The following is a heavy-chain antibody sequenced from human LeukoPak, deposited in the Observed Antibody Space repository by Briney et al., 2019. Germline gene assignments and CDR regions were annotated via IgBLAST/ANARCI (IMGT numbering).Heavy chain of an antibody. CDR3: ARVKYCSRTSCSYYGMDV. Sequence: VQPGGSLRLSCAASGFSFSSYGMHWVRQAPGKGLEWVGRTRNKANSYTTEYAASVKGRFTISRDDSKNSLYLQMNSLKTEDTAVYYCARVKYCSRTSCSYYGMDVWGQGTTVTVSS. V-gene: IGHV3-72*01. CDR2: TRNKANSYTT. CDR1: GFSFSSYG. D-gene: IGHD2-2*01. J-gene: IGHJ6*02.